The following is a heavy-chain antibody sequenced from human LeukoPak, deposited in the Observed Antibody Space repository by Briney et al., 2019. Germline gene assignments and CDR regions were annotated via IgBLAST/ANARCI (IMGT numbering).Heavy chain of an antibody. Sequence: GGSLRLSCAASGFTFSSYAMSWVRQAPGKGLEWVSAISGSGGSTYYADSVKGRFIISRDNSKNTLYLQMNSLRAEDTAVYYCAKGGLGYYDFWSGYRDYFDYWGQGTLVTVSS. V-gene: IGHV3-23*01. CDR1: GFTFSSYA. CDR3: AKGGLGYYDFWSGYRDYFDY. D-gene: IGHD3-3*01. CDR2: ISGSGGST. J-gene: IGHJ4*02.